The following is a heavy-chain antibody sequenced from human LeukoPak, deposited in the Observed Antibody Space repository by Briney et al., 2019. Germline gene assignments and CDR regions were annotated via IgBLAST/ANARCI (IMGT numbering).Heavy chain of an antibody. V-gene: IGHV4-59*08. Sequence: SETLSLTCTVSGGSIGAYYWSWIRQPPGKGLQWIGYIYYSGTTNYNPSLNSRVTMSIDTSKNQFSLKLSSLTAADTAVYYCARGNYGSRYWGQGTLVTVSS. D-gene: IGHD4-11*01. CDR2: IYYSGTT. J-gene: IGHJ4*02. CDR3: ARGNYGSRY. CDR1: GGSIGAYY.